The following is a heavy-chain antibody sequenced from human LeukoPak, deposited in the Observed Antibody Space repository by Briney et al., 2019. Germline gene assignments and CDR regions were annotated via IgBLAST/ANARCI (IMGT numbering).Heavy chain of an antibody. D-gene: IGHD6-13*01. CDR2: ISGSGGST. CDR3: AKDPSSSTKVRSADY. CDR1: GFTFSSYA. J-gene: IGHJ4*02. Sequence: GGSLRLSCAASGFTFSSYAMGWVRQAPGKGLEWVSSISGSGGSTYYADSVKGRFTISRDNSKNTLYLQMNSLSAEDTAVYYCAKDPSSSTKVRSADYWGQGPLVTVSS. V-gene: IGHV3-23*01.